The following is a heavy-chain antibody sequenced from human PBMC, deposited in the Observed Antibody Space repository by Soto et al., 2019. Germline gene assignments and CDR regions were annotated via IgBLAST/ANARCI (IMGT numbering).Heavy chain of an antibody. CDR1: GFTFDDYA. Sequence: DVQLVESGGGLVQPGRSLRLSCAASGFTFDDYAMHWVRQAPGKGLEWVSSISWNSGSIGYADSVKGRFTISRDKAKKSLYLQMNSLRAEDTALYYCAKGRGASQKDAFDIWGQGTMVTVSS. D-gene: IGHD1-26*01. CDR3: AKGRGASQKDAFDI. CDR2: ISWNSGSI. J-gene: IGHJ3*02. V-gene: IGHV3-9*01.